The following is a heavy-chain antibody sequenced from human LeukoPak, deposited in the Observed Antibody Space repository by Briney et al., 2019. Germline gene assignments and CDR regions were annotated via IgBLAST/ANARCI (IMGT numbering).Heavy chain of an antibody. V-gene: IGHV1-46*01. Sequence: ASVKVSCKASGYTFTSYYMHWVRQAPGQGLEWMGIINPSGGSTSYAQKLQGRVTMTRDTTTSTVYMELSSLRSEDTAVYYCARELIGGEDSWGQGTLVTVSS. CDR3: ARELIGGEDS. D-gene: IGHD3-16*02. CDR2: INPSGGST. J-gene: IGHJ5*02. CDR1: GYTFTSYY.